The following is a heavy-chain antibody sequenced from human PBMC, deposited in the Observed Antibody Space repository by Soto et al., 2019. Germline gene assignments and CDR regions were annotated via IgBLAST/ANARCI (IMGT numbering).Heavy chain of an antibody. CDR2: INSDGSNT. D-gene: IGHD2-2*01. J-gene: IGHJ4*02. CDR1: GLTFSTYW. CDR3: ARTYSTTKRNALGD. Sequence: GGSLRLSCAASGLTFSTYWMHWVRQVPGKGLVWVSRINSDGSNTNYADSVKGRFTISRDNAKNTLYLQMNSLRAEDTAVYYCARTYSTTKRNALGDWGQGTLVTVSS. V-gene: IGHV3-74*01.